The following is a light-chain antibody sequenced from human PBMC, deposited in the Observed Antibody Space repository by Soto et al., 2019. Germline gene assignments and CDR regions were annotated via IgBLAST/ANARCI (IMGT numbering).Light chain of an antibody. CDR2: GAS. CDR3: QQHNNWPPLT. J-gene: IGKJ4*01. V-gene: IGKV3D-15*01. Sequence: EIVMTQSPATLSVSPGERATLSCRASQSVSSNLAWYQQKPGQAPRLLIYGASTRATGIPARFSGSGSGTEVTLTISSLQYEDFAVSYCQQHNNWPPLTFGGGTKVEIK. CDR1: QSVSSN.